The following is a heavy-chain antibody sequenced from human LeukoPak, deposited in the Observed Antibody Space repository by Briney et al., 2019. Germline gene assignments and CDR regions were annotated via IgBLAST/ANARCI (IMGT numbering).Heavy chain of an antibody. CDR3: ARDLSGAFDI. CDR2: IIPIFGTA. J-gene: IGHJ3*02. Sequence: SVKVSCKASGGTFSSYAISWLRQAPGQGLEWMGGIIPIFGTANYAQKFQGRVTITTDESTSTAYMELSSLRSEDTAVYYCARDLSGAFDIWGQGTMVTVSS. CDR1: GGTFSSYA. V-gene: IGHV1-69*05.